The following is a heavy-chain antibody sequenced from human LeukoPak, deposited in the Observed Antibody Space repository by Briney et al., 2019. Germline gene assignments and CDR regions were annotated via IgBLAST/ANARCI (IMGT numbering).Heavy chain of an antibody. CDR2: IIPIFGTA. J-gene: IGHJ4*02. CDR3: ASLGSSSWPDY. V-gene: IGHV1-69*06. D-gene: IGHD6-13*01. CDR1: GGTFSSYA. Sequence: ASVKVSCKASGGTFSSYAISWVRQAPGQGLEWMGGIIPIFGTANYAQKFQGRVTITADKSTSTAYMELSSLKSEDTAVYYCASLGSSSWPDYWGQGTLVTVSS.